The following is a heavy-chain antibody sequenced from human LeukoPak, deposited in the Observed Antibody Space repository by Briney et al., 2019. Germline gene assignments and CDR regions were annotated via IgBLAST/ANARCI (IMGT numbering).Heavy chain of an antibody. V-gene: IGHV4-39*07. CDR3: ARNRVRKRGYSGYEQYYFDY. CDR2: IYYSGST. D-gene: IGHD5-12*01. Sequence: PSETLSLTCTVSGGSISSSSYYWGWIRQPPGKGLEWIGSIYYSGSTYYNPSLKSRVTISVDTSKNQFSLKLSSVTAADTAVYYCARNRVRKRGYSGYEQYYFDYWGQGTLVTVSS. CDR1: GGSISSSSYY. J-gene: IGHJ4*02.